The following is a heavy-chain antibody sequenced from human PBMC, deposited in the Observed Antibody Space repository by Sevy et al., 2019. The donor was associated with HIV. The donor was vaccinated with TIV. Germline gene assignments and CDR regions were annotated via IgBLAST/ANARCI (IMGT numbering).Heavy chain of an antibody. Sequence: GGSLRLSCAASGFTFSSYAMHWVRQAPGKGLEWVVVISYDGSNKYYADSVKGRFTISRDNSKNTLYLQMNSLRAEDTAVYYCAKGEGYCSGGSCNPGVSWGQGTLVTVSS. D-gene: IGHD2-15*01. CDR3: AKGEGYCSGGSCNPGVS. J-gene: IGHJ5*02. CDR2: ISYDGSNK. V-gene: IGHV3-30-3*01. CDR1: GFTFSSYA.